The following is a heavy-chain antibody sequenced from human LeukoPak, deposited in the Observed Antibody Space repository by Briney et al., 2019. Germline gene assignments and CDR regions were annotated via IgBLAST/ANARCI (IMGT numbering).Heavy chain of an antibody. Sequence: ASVKVSCKASGYTFTGYYMHWVRQAPGQGLEWMGWINPNSGGTNYAQKFQGRVTMTRDTSISTAYMELSRLRSGDTAVYYCARGRDGYNSQFDPWGQGTLVTVSS. CDR2: INPNSGGT. J-gene: IGHJ5*02. CDR1: GYTFTGYY. V-gene: IGHV1-2*02. D-gene: IGHD5-24*01. CDR3: ARGRDGYNSQFDP.